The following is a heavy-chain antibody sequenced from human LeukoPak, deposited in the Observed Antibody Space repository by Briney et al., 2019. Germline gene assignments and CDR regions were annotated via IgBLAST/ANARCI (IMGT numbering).Heavy chain of an antibody. CDR3: AGGPIGVFDI. V-gene: IGHV4-59*01. CDR1: GGSISSYY. D-gene: IGHD3-16*01. Sequence: SETLSLTCTVSGGSISSYYWSWIRQPPGKGLEWIGYIYYSGSTNFNPSLKSRVTISVDTSKNQFSLKLSSVTAADTAVYYCAGGPIGVFDIWGQGTMVTVSS. J-gene: IGHJ3*02. CDR2: IYYSGST.